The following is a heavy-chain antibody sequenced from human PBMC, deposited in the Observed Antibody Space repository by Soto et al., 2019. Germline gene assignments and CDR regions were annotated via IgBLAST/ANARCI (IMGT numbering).Heavy chain of an antibody. D-gene: IGHD2-8*01. CDR2: INPKSGGT. Sequence: QVQLVQSGAEVKKPGASVKVSCKASGYSFTDYHIHWVRQAPGQGLEWLGRINPKSGGTSTAQQFLGWVTLTTDTSISTASMELTRLTSDDAAIYYCARGDSTDCSNGVCSFFYNHDMDVWGQGTTGTVSS. J-gene: IGHJ6*02. CDR3: ARGDSTDCSNGVCSFFYNHDMDV. V-gene: IGHV1-2*04. CDR1: GYSFTDYH.